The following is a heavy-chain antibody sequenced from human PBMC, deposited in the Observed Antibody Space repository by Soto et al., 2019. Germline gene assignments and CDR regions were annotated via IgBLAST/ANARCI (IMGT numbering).Heavy chain of an antibody. V-gene: IGHV3-23*01. J-gene: IGHJ4*02. CDR1: GFFFSNYG. Sequence: GGSLRLSCAASGFFFSNYGMSWVRQAPGKGLEWVSAISESGGSTYYAGSVKGRFTLSRDNSKDTLYLQLNSLRPEDTAVYYCAPRSYCSSTSCDKFFENWEQGALVTVSS. D-gene: IGHD2-2*02. CDR3: APRSYCSSTSCDKFFEN. CDR2: ISESGGST.